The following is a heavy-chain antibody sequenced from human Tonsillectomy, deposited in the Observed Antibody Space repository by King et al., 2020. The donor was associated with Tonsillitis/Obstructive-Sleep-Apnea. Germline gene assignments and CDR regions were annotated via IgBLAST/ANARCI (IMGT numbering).Heavy chain of an antibody. D-gene: IGHD2-2*01. Sequence: VQLVESGGGLVQPGGSLRLSCAASGFTFSSYAMSWVRQAPGKGLEWVSAISGSGGSTYYADSVKGRFTISRDNSKNTLYLQMNSLRAEATAVNYCAKSADIVVAPAATTDYWGQGTLVTVSS. J-gene: IGHJ4*02. V-gene: IGHV3-23*04. CDR2: ISGSGGST. CDR3: AKSADIVVAPAATTDY. CDR1: GFTFSSYA.